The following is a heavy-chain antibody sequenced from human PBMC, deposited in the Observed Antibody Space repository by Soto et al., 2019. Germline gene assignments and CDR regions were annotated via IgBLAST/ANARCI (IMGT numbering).Heavy chain of an antibody. D-gene: IGHD3-9*01. V-gene: IGHV3-23*01. J-gene: IGHJ4*02. CDR1: GFTFSSYA. Sequence: GGSLRLSCAASGFTFSSYAMSWVRQAPGKGPEWVSAISGSGGSTYYADSVKGRFTISRDNSKNTLYLQMNSLRAEDTAVYYCATQAYYDILTGKYPSDYWGQGTLVTVSS. CDR3: ATQAYYDILTGKYPSDY. CDR2: ISGSGGST.